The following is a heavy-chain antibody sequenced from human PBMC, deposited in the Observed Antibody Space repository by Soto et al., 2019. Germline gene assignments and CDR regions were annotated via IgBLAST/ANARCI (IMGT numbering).Heavy chain of an antibody. J-gene: IGHJ4*02. D-gene: IGHD2-2*01. Sequence: ASVKVSCKASGYTFTSYYMHWVRQAPGQGLEWMGIINPSGGSTSYAQKFQGRVTMTRDTSTSTVYMELSSLRSEDTAVYYCTLPAAQYYFDYWGQGTLVTVSS. CDR1: GYTFTSYY. V-gene: IGHV1-46*03. CDR3: TLPAAQYYFDY. CDR2: INPSGGST.